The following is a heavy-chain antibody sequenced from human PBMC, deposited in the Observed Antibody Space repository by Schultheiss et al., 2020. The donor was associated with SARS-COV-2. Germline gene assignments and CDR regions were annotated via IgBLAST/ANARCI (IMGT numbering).Heavy chain of an antibody. CDR1: GFTFSSYG. D-gene: IGHD6-19*01. Sequence: GESLKISCAASGFTFSSYGMHWVRQAPGKGPEWVSYISSSGSTIYYADSVKGRFTISRDNAKNTLYLQMNSLRAEDTAVYYCAKDRAGSGWSFDYWGQGTLVTVSS. J-gene: IGHJ4*02. CDR2: ISSSGSTI. CDR3: AKDRAGSGWSFDY. V-gene: IGHV3-48*04.